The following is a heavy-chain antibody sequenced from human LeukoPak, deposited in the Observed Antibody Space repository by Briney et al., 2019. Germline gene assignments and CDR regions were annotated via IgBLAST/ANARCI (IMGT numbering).Heavy chain of an antibody. J-gene: IGHJ6*03. Sequence: GGSLRLSCAASGFTFSSYAMSWVRQAPGKGLEWVSAISGSGGSTYYADSVKGRFTISRDNSKNTLYLQMNSLRAEDTALYYCARIGVSSGYYPYYYYYYMDVWGKGTTVTVSS. CDR3: ARIGVSSGYYPYYYYYYMDV. CDR1: GFTFSSYA. CDR2: ISGSGGST. V-gene: IGHV3-23*01. D-gene: IGHD3-22*01.